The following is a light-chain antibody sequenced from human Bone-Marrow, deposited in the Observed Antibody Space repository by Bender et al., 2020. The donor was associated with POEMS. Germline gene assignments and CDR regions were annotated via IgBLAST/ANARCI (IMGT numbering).Light chain of an antibody. CDR1: SSDVGNYNY. CDR3: SSYGGSTVPVV. J-gene: IGLJ2*01. Sequence: QSALTQPASVSGSPGQSITISCTGTSSDVGNYNYVSWYRQDPGKAPKLMISEVPKRPSGVSIRFSGSKFGNTASLTISGLQADDEADYYCSSYGGSTVPVVLGGGTRLTVL. V-gene: IGLV2-23*02. CDR2: EVP.